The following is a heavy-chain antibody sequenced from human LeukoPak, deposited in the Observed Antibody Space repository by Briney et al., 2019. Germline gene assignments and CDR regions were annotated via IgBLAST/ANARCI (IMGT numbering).Heavy chain of an antibody. CDR2: INANSGGT. D-gene: IGHD1-26*01. CDR1: GYSFTGSY. Sequence: ASVKVSCKASGYSFTGSYMHWVRQAPGQRLEWLGWINANSGGTLYAQKFQGRVTMTRDTSISTAYMELSRLSSDDTAVYYCARDSGGYGYWGQGTLVTVSS. V-gene: IGHV1-2*02. CDR3: ARDSGGYGY. J-gene: IGHJ4*02.